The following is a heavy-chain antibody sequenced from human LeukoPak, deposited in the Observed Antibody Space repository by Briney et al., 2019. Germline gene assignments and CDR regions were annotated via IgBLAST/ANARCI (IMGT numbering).Heavy chain of an antibody. V-gene: IGHV4-4*09. CDR1: GGSISSYY. D-gene: IGHD6-13*01. CDR2: IYHSGST. CDR3: ARTIAAAAYFDY. Sequence: PSETLSLTCTVSGGSISSYYWSWIRQPPGKGLEWIGYIYHSGSTYYNPSLKSRVTISVDTSKNQFSLKLSSVTAADTAVYYCARTIAAAAYFDYWGQGTLVTVSS. J-gene: IGHJ4*02.